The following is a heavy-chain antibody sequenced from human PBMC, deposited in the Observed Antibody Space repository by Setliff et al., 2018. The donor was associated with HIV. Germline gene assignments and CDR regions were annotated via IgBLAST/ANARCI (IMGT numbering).Heavy chain of an antibody. V-gene: IGHV1-58*02. J-gene: IGHJ2*01. CDR1: GFTFTSSA. CDR3: AAADYSNPHWCFDL. Sequence: ASVKVSCKASGFTFTSSAMQWVRQARGQRLEWIGWIVVGSGNTNYAQKFQERVTITRDMSTSTAYMELSSLRSEDTAVYYCAAADYSNPHWCFDLWGRGTLVTVSS. CDR2: IVVGSGNT. D-gene: IGHD4-4*01.